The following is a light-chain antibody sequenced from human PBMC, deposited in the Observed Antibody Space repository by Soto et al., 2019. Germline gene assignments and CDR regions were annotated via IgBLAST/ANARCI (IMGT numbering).Light chain of an antibody. V-gene: IGKV1-39*01. Sequence: DLQMTQSPSSLSASVGDRVTITCRASESISSYLNWYQQKAGRAPKVLIYAASTLESGVPARFSGSGSGTDFTLTISNLQPDDFATYYCQQSSSSPLTFGGATKVEI. J-gene: IGKJ4*01. CDR2: AAS. CDR3: QQSSSSPLT. CDR1: ESISSY.